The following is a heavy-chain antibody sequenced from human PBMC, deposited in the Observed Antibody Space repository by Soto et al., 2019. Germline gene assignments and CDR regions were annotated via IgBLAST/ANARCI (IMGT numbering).Heavy chain of an antibody. J-gene: IGHJ3*02. Sequence: QVQLQESGPGLVKASQTLSLTCTVSGGSISSGGYYWGWIRQHPGKGLEWSGYIYYRWSTLYKPSLKSRVTISVDTSKNQCSLKLSSVTAADTAVYYCARGTTIFGVVIMDAFDIWGQGTMVTVSS. CDR3: ARGTTIFGVVIMDAFDI. CDR2: IYYRWST. V-gene: IGHV4-31*03. CDR1: GGSISSGGYY. D-gene: IGHD3-3*01.